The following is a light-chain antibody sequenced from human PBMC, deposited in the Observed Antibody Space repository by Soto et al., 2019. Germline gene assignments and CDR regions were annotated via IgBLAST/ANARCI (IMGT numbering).Light chain of an antibody. CDR1: QTISNY. Sequence: DVQMTQSPSSLFASIGDRVTITCRASQTISNYLNWYRQKPGKAPELLIYAASSLHSGVPSRFSGSGSGTDFTLTISSLQPEDFATYSCQQSNFFPWTFGQGTKAE. V-gene: IGKV1-39*01. CDR3: QQSNFFPWT. CDR2: AAS. J-gene: IGKJ1*01.